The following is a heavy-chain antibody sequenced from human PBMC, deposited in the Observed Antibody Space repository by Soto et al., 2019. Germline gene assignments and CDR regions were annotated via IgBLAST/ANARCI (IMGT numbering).Heavy chain of an antibody. V-gene: IGHV4-4*07. CDR2: VYSSGTT. D-gene: IGHD3-10*01. Sequence: NPSETLSLTCTVSGGSINSYWWSWIRQPAGKGLEWIGRVYSSGTTDYNPSLNSRATMSVETSKNQFSLKLSSVTAADTAVYYCARAQFYSGSGRYNNLMFDPWGQGIQVTVSS. CDR3: ARAQFYSGSGRYNNLMFDP. CDR1: GGSINSYW. J-gene: IGHJ5*02.